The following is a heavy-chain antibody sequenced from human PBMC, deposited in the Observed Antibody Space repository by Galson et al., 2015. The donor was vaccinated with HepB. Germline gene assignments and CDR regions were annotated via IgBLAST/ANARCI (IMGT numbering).Heavy chain of an antibody. D-gene: IGHD6-13*01. Sequence: QSGAEVKKPGESLRISCKGSGYSFTSYWISWVRQMPGKGLEWMGRIDPSDSYTNYSPSFQGHVTISADKSISTAYLQWSSLKASDTAMYYCARLKVMIPPGYSSSWYVDYWGQGTLVTVSS. CDR2: IDPSDSYT. CDR3: ARLKVMIPPGYSSSWYVDY. V-gene: IGHV5-10-1*01. CDR1: GYSFTSYW. J-gene: IGHJ4*02.